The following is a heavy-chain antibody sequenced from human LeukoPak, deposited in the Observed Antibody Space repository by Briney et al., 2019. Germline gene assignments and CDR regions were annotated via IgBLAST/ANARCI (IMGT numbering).Heavy chain of an antibody. D-gene: IGHD3-10*01. Sequence: GGSLRLSCAASGFTIDDYAMEWVRQAPGKGLEWVSGMSWNSGSKAYADSVKGRFTISRDNSKNTLYLQMNSLRAEDTAVYYCAKGSTFLDYWGQGTLVTVSS. CDR3: AKGSTFLDY. CDR2: MSWNSGSK. CDR1: GFTIDDYA. J-gene: IGHJ4*02. V-gene: IGHV3-9*01.